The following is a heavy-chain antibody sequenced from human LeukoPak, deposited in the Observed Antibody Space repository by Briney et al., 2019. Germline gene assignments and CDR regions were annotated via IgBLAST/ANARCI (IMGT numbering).Heavy chain of an antibody. V-gene: IGHV4-38-2*01. CDR2: MYHSGST. CDR3: TSGQWLANNDY. Sequence: SETLSLTCAVSGYSISSGYYWGWIRQPPGKGLEWIGSMYHSGSTHYNPSPKSRVTISLDTSKNQFSLKLSSVTAADTAVYYCTSGQWLANNDYWGQGTLVTVSS. D-gene: IGHD6-19*01. J-gene: IGHJ4*02. CDR1: GYSISSGYY.